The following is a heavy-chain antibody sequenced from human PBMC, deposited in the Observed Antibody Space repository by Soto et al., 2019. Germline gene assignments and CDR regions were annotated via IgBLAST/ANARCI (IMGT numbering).Heavy chain of an antibody. V-gene: IGHV3-48*01. CDR1: GFTFSTYS. J-gene: IGHJ6*03. CDR3: TRSAYMDV. Sequence: GGSLRLSCAASGFTFSTYSMNWVRQAPGKGLEWVSYISIGSSPIYYADSVKGRFTISRDNAKNSLYLQMDSLRAEDTAVYCATRSAYMDVWGTGTTVTVSS. D-gene: IGHD2-2*01. CDR2: ISIGSSPI.